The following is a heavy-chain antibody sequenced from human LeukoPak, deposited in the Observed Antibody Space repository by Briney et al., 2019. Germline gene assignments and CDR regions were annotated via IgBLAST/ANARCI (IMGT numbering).Heavy chain of an antibody. V-gene: IGHV4-34*01. J-gene: IGHJ6*02. D-gene: IGHD3-10*01. Sequence: KPSETLSLTCAVYGGSFSGYYWSWIRQPPGKGLEWIGEINHSGSTNYNPSLKSRVTISVDTSKNQFSLKLSSVTAADTAVYYCASDSMVRSRYYYGMDVWGQGTTVTVSS. CDR2: INHSGST. CDR1: GGSFSGYY. CDR3: ASDSMVRSRYYYGMDV.